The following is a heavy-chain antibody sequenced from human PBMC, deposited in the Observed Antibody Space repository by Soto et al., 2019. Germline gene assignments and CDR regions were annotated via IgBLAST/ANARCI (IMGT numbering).Heavy chain of an antibody. J-gene: IGHJ5*02. V-gene: IGHV4-38-2*01. CDR1: GYSISSGYY. D-gene: IGHD4-17*01. CDR3: ARGPYRDYETNRFDP. CDR2: IYLSDTT. Sequence: SETLSLTCGVSGYSISSGYYWGWIRQPPGKGLEWIGSIYLSDTTSYNPSLKSRVSISVDTSKNQFSLKLRFVTDADTAVYYCARGPYRDYETNRFDPWGQGTLVTVSS.